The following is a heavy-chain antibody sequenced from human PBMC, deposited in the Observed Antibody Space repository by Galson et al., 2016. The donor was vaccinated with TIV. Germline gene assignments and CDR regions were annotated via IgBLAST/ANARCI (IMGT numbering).Heavy chain of an antibody. Sequence: SVKVSCKASGHTFTSYDMNWVRQAPGQGLEWMGWMNPNSGGTMYEQKFRGWVTMTRDTSITTAYMELSRLKSDDTAVYYCAKIGLEHDAFDIWGQGTMVTVFS. J-gene: IGHJ3*02. CDR1: GHTFTSYD. V-gene: IGHV1-2*04. CDR3: AKIGLEHDAFDI. D-gene: IGHD1/OR15-1a*01. CDR2: MNPNSGGT.